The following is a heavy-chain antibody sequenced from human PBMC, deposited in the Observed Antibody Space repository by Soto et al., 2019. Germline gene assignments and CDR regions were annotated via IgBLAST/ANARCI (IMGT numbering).Heavy chain of an antibody. CDR3: ARVSCGGDCYFGRVESFPFRFHWFDP. J-gene: IGHJ5*02. V-gene: IGHV1-18*01. CDR2: ISAYNGNT. CDR1: GYTFTSYG. D-gene: IGHD2-21*02. Sequence: GASVKVSCKASGYTFTSYGISWVRQAPGQGLEWMGWISAYNGNTNYAQKLQGRVTMTTDTSTSTAYMELRSLRSDDTAVYYCARVSCGGDCYFGRVESFPFRFHWFDPWGQGTLVTVSS.